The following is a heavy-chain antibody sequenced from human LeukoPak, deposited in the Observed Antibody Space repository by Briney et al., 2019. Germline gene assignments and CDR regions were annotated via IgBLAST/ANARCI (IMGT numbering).Heavy chain of an antibody. Sequence: GGSLRLSCAASGFTFSSYAMSWVRQAPGKGLEWVSAISGSGGSTYYADSVKGRFTISRDSAKNSLYLQMDSLRAEDTAIYYCARCSGWAFKNWGQGTLVTVSS. CDR3: ARCSGWAFKN. J-gene: IGHJ4*02. V-gene: IGHV3-23*01. CDR2: ISGSGGST. CDR1: GFTFSSYA. D-gene: IGHD6-19*01.